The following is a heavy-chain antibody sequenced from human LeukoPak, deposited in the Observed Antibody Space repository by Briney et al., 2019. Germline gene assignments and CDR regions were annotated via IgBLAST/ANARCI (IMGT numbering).Heavy chain of an antibody. CDR1: GFTFRSYW. CDR3: AKVPNWNYLWFDP. V-gene: IGHV3-74*01. CDR2: INSDGSGT. Sequence: QAGGSLRLSCAASGFTFRSYWMHWVRQVPGKGLVWVSRINSDGSGTTYADSVKGRFTISRDNAKNTLYLQMNSLRAEDTAVYYCAKVPNWNYLWFDPWGQGTLVTVSS. D-gene: IGHD1-7*01. J-gene: IGHJ5*02.